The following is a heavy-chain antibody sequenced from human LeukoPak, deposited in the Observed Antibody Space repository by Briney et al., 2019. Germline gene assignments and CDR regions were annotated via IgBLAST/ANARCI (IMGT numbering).Heavy chain of an antibody. D-gene: IGHD3-22*01. J-gene: IGHJ5*02. CDR1: GGSFSGYY. CDR3: ARGGVSSASGDWFDP. Sequence: PSETLSLTCAVYGGSFSGYYWSWIRQPPGKGLEWIGEINHSGSTNYNPSLKSRVTISVGTSKNQFSLKLSSVTAADTAVYYCARGGVSSASGDWFDPWGQGTLVTVSS. CDR2: INHSGST. V-gene: IGHV4-34*01.